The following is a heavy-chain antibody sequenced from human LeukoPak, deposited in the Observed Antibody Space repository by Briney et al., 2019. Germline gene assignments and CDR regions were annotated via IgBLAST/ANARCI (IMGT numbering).Heavy chain of an antibody. D-gene: IGHD3-22*01. CDR3: AKDRPGSGYPAPFDY. CDR1: GFTFSSYA. CDR2: ISGSGGST. J-gene: IGHJ4*02. V-gene: IGHV3-23*01. Sequence: PGGSPRLSCAASGFTFSSYAMSWVRQAPGKGLEWVSAISGSGGSTYYADSVKGRITISRDNSKNTLYLQMNSLRAEDTAVYYCAKDRPGSGYPAPFDYWGQGTLVTVSS.